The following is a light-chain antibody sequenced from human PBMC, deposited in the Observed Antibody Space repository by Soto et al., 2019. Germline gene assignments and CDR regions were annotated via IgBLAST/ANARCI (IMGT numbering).Light chain of an antibody. Sequence: EIVLTQSPGTLSLSPGERATLSCRASQSVSSSYLAWYQQKPGQAPRLLIYGASSRHTGIPDRFSGSGSGTDFTLTISRLEPEDVAVYYCQQYGSSQSFGQGTKVEIK. CDR1: QSVSSSY. CDR3: QQYGSSQS. CDR2: GAS. V-gene: IGKV3-20*01. J-gene: IGKJ1*01.